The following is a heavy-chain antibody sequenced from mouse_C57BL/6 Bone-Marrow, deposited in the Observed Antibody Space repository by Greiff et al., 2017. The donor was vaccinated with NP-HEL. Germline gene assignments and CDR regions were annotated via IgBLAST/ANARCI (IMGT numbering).Heavy chain of an antibody. CDR2: IYPGDGDT. D-gene: IGHD1-1*01. CDR1: GYAFSSSW. J-gene: IGHJ1*03. CDR3: ARSDYYGSSYWYFDV. Sequence: QVQLQQSGPELVKPGASVKISCKASGYAFSSSWMNWVKQRPGKGLEWIGRIYPGDGDTNYNGKFKGKATLTADKSSSTAYMQLSSLTSEASAVYFCARSDYYGSSYWYFDVWGTGTTVTVSS. V-gene: IGHV1-82*01.